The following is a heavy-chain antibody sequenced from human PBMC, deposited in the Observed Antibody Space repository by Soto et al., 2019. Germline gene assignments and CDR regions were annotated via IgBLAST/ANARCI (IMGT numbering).Heavy chain of an antibody. V-gene: IGHV3-23*01. CDR3: AKDVGGHYCTPTSCLYFFHS. J-gene: IGHJ4*02. CDR1: GFSFNTYA. CDR2: ISDSGST. Sequence: EVQLLESGGGLVQPGGSLRLSCAAPGFSFNTYAMNWVRQAPGQGLEWVSTISDSGSTYYADSVKGRFTISRDNSKNTLYLQMKSLRAEDTAVYFCAKDVGGHYCTPTSCLYFFHSWGRGTLVTVSS. D-gene: IGHD2-2*01.